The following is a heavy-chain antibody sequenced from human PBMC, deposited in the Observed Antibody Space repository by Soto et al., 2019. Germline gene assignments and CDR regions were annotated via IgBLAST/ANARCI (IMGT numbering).Heavy chain of an antibody. CDR2: ISYDGSNK. D-gene: IGHD7-27*01. J-gene: IGHJ3*02. Sequence: GGSLGLSCAASGFTFSSYAMHWVRQAPGKGLEWVAVISYDGSNKYYADSVKGRFTISRDNSKNTLYLQMNSLRAEDTAVYYCARDLTGDEAFDIWGQGTMVTVSS. V-gene: IGHV3-30*04. CDR1: GFTFSSYA. CDR3: ARDLTGDEAFDI.